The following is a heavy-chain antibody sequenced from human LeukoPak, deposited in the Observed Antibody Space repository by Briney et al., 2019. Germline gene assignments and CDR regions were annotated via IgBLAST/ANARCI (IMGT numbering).Heavy chain of an antibody. CDR3: ALQIAVAGYDAYDI. J-gene: IGHJ3*02. CDR2: VYLDDSDT. Sequence: GEXXKISCKASGYKSTNYWIAWVRQMPGKGVEWMGIVYLDDSDTKYSPSFEGQVTISADKSISSTFLQWSSLKAADTAMYYCALQIAVAGYDAYDIWGQGTMVTVSS. V-gene: IGHV5-51*01. CDR1: GYKSTNYW. D-gene: IGHD6-19*01.